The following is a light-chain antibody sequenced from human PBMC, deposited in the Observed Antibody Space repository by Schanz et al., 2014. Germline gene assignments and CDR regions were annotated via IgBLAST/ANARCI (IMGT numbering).Light chain of an antibody. J-gene: IGKJ3*01. CDR3: QQSYMSPFT. CDR1: QTISTS. Sequence: DIQMTQSPSSLSASVGDRVTLTCRASQTISTSLNWYQQKPGKAPKLLIYAASSLQSGVPSRFSGSGSGTDFTLTISSLQPEDFATYYCQQSYMSPFTFGPGTKVDI. V-gene: IGKV1-39*01. CDR2: AAS.